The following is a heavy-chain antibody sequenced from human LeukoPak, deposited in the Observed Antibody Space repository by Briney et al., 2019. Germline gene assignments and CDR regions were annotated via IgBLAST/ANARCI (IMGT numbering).Heavy chain of an antibody. Sequence: SETLSLTCTVSGGSISSYYWSWIRQPPGKGLEWIGYIYYSGSTNYNPSLKSRVTISVDTSKNQFSLKLSSVTAADTAVYYCARDIGWYFDLWGRGTLVTLSS. J-gene: IGHJ2*01. CDR2: IYYSGST. CDR3: ARDIGWYFDL. D-gene: IGHD1-26*01. V-gene: IGHV4-59*01. CDR1: GGSISSYY.